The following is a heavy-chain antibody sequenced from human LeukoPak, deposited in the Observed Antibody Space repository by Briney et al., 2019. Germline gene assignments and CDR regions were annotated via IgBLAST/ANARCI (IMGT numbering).Heavy chain of an antibody. D-gene: IGHD4-11*01. V-gene: IGHV1-18*01. Sequence: APVKVSCKASGYTFTSYGISWVRQAPGQGLEWMGWISAYNGNTNYAQKLQGRVTMTTDTSTSTAYMELRSLRSDDTAVYYCARDPFTVTTLPYFDYWGQGTLVTVSS. CDR1: GYTFTSYG. CDR3: ARDPFTVTTLPYFDY. J-gene: IGHJ4*02. CDR2: ISAYNGNT.